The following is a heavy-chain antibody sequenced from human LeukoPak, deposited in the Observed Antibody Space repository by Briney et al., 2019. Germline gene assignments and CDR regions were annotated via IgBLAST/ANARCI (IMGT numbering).Heavy chain of an antibody. V-gene: IGHV3-53*01. J-gene: IGHJ5*02. CDR3: ASSRTAASSNWFDP. CDR2: IHTNGNT. CDR1: GLTVSSNY. Sequence: GGSLRLSCAASGLTVSSNYMTWVRQAPGKGLEWVSIIHTNGNTYYADSVKGRFTISRDNSKNTLYLQMNSLRTEDTAVYYCASSRTAASSNWFDPWDREPWSPSPQ. D-gene: IGHD6-13*01.